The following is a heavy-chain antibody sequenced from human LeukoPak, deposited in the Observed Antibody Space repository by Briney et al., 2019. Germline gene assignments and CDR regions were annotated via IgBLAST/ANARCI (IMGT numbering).Heavy chain of an antibody. CDR3: ARLCWGNQLAGSDS. J-gene: IGHJ4*02. CDR2: MRRDGNEI. Sequence: GGSLRLSCSASGFTFSTYWMSWVRQAPGKGLEWVANMRRDGNEIYYLDSVRGRFTISRDNAKNSLYLQMNSLRAEDTAVYYRARLCWGNQLAGSDSWGQGTLVTVSS. D-gene: IGHD3-10*02. CDR1: GFTFSTYW. V-gene: IGHV3-7*01.